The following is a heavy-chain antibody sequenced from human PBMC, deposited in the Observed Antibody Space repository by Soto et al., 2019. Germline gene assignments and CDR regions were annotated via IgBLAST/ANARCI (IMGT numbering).Heavy chain of an antibody. D-gene: IGHD3-10*01. CDR1: GFTFSNYW. CDR3: ARVGGGSGNFDY. CDR2: INGDGSFT. J-gene: IGHJ4*02. Sequence: EVQLVESGGGLVQPGGSLRHSCGASGFTFSNYWMHWVRQAPGEGLVWVSRINGDGSFTRFADSVKGRFTISRDNAKNTVHLQMSSLRVEDTAVYYCARVGGGSGNFDYWGQGILVTVSS. V-gene: IGHV3-74*01.